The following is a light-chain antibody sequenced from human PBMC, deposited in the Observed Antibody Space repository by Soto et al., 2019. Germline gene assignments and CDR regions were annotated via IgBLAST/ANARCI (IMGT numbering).Light chain of an antibody. J-gene: IGKJ5*01. V-gene: IGKV3-15*01. Sequence: EVVVTQSPATLSVSPGERATLSCRASESLSSNLAWYQQRPGQAPRLVLYGASTSATGIPARFSGGGSGTEFTLTISSLQSEDFALYYCQQYNRWPPITFGQGTRLEIK. CDR3: QQYNRWPPIT. CDR2: GAS. CDR1: ESLSSN.